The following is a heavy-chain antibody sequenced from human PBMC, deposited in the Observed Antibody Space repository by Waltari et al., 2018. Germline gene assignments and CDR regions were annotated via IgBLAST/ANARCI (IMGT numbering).Heavy chain of an antibody. CDR3: ARPVGNET. Sequence: EVQLVESGGGLVQPGGSISLSCAASGFSVSGVYMTWVRQAPGKGLQWVSIIYSGGSTYYADSVKGRFTISRDNSKNTVFLQMNSLRVDDTAVYYCARPVGNETWGQGTLVTVSS. J-gene: IGHJ5*02. D-gene: IGHD1-26*01. CDR2: IYSGGST. CDR1: GFSVSGVY. V-gene: IGHV3-53*01.